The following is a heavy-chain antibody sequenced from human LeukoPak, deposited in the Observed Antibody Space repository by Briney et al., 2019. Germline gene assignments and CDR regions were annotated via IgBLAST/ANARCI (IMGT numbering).Heavy chain of an antibody. V-gene: IGHV3-21*01. Sequence: PGGSLRLSCAASGFTFSSYSMKWARQAPGKGLEWVSSISSSSSYIYYADSVKGRFTISRDNAKNSLYLQMNSLRAEDTAVYYCARDYGVTGTTFSDYWGQGTLVTVSS. CDR1: GFTFSSYS. CDR3: ARDYGVTGTTFSDY. D-gene: IGHD1-7*01. CDR2: ISSSSSYI. J-gene: IGHJ4*02.